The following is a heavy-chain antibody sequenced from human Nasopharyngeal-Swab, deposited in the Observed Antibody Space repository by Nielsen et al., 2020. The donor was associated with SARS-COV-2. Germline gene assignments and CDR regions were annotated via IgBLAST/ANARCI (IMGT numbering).Heavy chain of an antibody. J-gene: IGHJ6*02. D-gene: IGHD3-3*01. CDR3: ARDPVLEWLLGSSLSYGMDV. CDR2: INAGNGNT. V-gene: IGHV1-3*01. CDR1: GYTFTSYA. Sequence: ASVKVSCKASGYTFTSYAMHWVRQAPGQRLEWMGWINAGNGNTKYSQKFQGRVTITRETSASTAYMELSSLRSEDTAVYYCARDPVLEWLLGSSLSYGMDVWGQGTTVTVSS.